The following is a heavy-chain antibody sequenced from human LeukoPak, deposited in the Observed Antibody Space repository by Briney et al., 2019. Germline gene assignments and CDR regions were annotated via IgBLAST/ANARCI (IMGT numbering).Heavy chain of an antibody. CDR1: GGSFSGYY. J-gene: IGHJ5*02. Sequence: SETLSLTCAVYGGSFSGYYWSWIRQPPGQGLEWIGEINHSGSTNYNPSLKSRVTISVDTSKNQFSLKLSSVTAADTAVYYCARGVGIAALGWFDPWGQGTLVTVSS. V-gene: IGHV4-34*01. CDR3: ARGVGIAALGWFDP. D-gene: IGHD6-13*01. CDR2: INHSGST.